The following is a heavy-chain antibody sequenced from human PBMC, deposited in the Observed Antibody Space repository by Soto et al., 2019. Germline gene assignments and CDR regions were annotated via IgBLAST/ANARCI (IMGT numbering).Heavy chain of an antibody. Sequence: QVQLVESGGGVVQPGRSLRLSCDVSGFTFSSYGMHWVRQAPGKGLEWVAVISYDGSNKYYADSVKGRFTISRDNSKNTLDLKMNSLRLEDTAVYYCAKDHASPYCGGDCYSGVVGGNFDYWGQGTLVTVSS. CDR3: AKDHASPYCGGDCYSGVVGGNFDY. CDR2: ISYDGSNK. V-gene: IGHV3-30*18. D-gene: IGHD2-21*02. CDR1: GFTFSSYG. J-gene: IGHJ4*02.